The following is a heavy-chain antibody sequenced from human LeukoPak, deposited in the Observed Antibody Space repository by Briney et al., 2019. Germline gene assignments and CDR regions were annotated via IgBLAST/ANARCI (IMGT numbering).Heavy chain of an antibody. CDR2: VSGSGGST. D-gene: IGHD3-3*01. CDR3: AKAVNFGVVTSDGFHV. CDR1: GFTFSSYA. V-gene: IGHV3-23*01. Sequence: PGGSLRLSCAASGFTFSSYAMSWGSQAPGKGLEWVSAVSGSGGSTYYTDSVKGRFTISRDNSKNTLYLQMNSLRAEDTAVYYCAKAVNFGVVTSDGFHVWGQGTKVTVSS. J-gene: IGHJ3*01.